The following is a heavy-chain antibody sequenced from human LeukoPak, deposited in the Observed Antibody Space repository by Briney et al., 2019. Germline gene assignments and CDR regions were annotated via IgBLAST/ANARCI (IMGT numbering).Heavy chain of an antibody. Sequence: AGGSLRLSCAASGFTFSSYGMHWVRQAPGKGLEWVAVIWYDGSTKYYVDSVEGRFTISRDNSKNTLYLQMNSLRAEDTAVYYCARNYYYDSTRLYYFDYWGQGTLVTVSS. J-gene: IGHJ4*02. D-gene: IGHD3-22*01. CDR3: ARNYYYDSTRLYYFDY. CDR2: IWYDGSTK. CDR1: GFTFSSYG. V-gene: IGHV3-33*01.